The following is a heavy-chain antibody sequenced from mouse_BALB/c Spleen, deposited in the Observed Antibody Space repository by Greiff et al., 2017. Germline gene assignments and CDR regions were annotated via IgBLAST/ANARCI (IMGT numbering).Heavy chain of an antibody. CDR1: GYAFTNYL. CDR3: ARLMTTGAY. D-gene: IGHD2-4*01. CDR2: INPGSGGT. Sequence: VQLQQSGAELVRPGTSVKVSCKASGYAFTNYLIEWVKQRPGQGLEWIGVINPGSGGTNYNEKFKGKATLTADKSSSTAYMQLSSLTSDDSAVYFCARLMTTGAYWGQGTLVTVSA. V-gene: IGHV1-54*01. J-gene: IGHJ3*01.